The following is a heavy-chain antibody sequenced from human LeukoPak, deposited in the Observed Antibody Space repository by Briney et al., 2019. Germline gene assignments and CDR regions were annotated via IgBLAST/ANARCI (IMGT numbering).Heavy chain of an antibody. CDR1: GYTFTSYG. CDR3: ARTPSRGYYDILTGYYSSPPENWFDP. D-gene: IGHD3-9*01. V-gene: IGHV1-18*01. CDR2: ISACNGNT. J-gene: IGHJ5*02. Sequence: ASVKVSCKASGYTFTSYGISWVRQAPGQGLEWMGWISACNGNTNYAQKLQGRVTMTTDTSTSTAYMELRSLRSDDTAVYYCARTPSRGYYDILTGYYSSPPENWFDPWGQGTLVTVSS.